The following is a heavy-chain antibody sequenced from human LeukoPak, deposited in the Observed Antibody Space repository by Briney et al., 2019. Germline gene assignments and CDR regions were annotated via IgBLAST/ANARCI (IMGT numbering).Heavy chain of an antibody. CDR2: ICSGGST. J-gene: IGHJ3*02. CDR1: GFTVSSNY. D-gene: IGHD6-25*01. Sequence: PGGSLRLSCAASGFTVSSNYMSWVRQAPGKGLEWVSVICSGGSTYYADSVKGRFTISRDNSKNTLYLQMNSLRAEDTAVYYCARGVRRRPDAFDIWGQGTMVTVSS. CDR3: ARGVRRRPDAFDI. V-gene: IGHV3-66*01.